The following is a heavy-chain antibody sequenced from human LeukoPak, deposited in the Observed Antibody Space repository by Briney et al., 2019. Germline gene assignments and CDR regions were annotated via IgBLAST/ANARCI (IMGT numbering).Heavy chain of an antibody. CDR2: IDQDGSEK. V-gene: IGHV3-7*01. D-gene: IGHD6-13*01. CDR1: GFTFSNYW. CDR3: ARDQGAAGDY. Sequence: GGSLRLSRAASGFTFSNYWMTWVRQAPGKGLEWVADIDQDGSEKFYVDSVKGRFTISRDNAKDSLYLQMNSLRAEDTALYYCARDQGAAGDYWGQGTLVTVSS. J-gene: IGHJ4*02.